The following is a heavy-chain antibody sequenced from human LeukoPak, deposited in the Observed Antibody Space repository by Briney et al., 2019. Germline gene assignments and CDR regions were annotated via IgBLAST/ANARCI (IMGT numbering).Heavy chain of an antibody. V-gene: IGHV4-39*01. Sequence: PSETLSLTCSVSGGSISSSSENWGWIRQPPGKGLEWIGSIYYTGITYYNPSLMSRVSMSVDTSKNQFSLRLSSVTAADTAMYFCERQGRATVVMYMDDWGKGTTVTVSS. D-gene: IGHD4-23*01. J-gene: IGHJ6*03. CDR2: IYYTGIT. CDR1: GGSISSSSEN. CDR3: ERQGRATVVMYMDD.